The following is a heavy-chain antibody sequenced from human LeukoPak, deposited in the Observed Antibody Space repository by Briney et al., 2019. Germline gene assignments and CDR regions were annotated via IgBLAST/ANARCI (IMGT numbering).Heavy chain of an antibody. CDR3: ARHSGGYSGYDEDYYYYYGMDV. Sequence: SETLSLTCTVYGDSINYYYWSWIRQSPGKGLEWIGYIHYTGTTNYNPSLKSRVTISVDTSKSQVSLKLTSVTAADTAVYYCARHSGGYSGYDEDYYYYYGMDVWGQGTTVTVSS. CDR2: IHYTGTT. CDR1: GDSINYYY. V-gene: IGHV4-59*08. D-gene: IGHD5-12*01. J-gene: IGHJ6*02.